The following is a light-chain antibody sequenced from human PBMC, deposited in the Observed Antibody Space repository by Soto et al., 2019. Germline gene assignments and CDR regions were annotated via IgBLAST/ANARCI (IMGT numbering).Light chain of an antibody. V-gene: IGKV1-5*03. CDR1: QSIGDW. Sequence: DSQLTQSPSTLSASVGDRVSITCRASQSIGDWLAWYQQKPGKAPKLLIYKASNLQSGVPSRFSGSGSGTDFTLTISSLQPDDFATYYCQHYNSYSPTWTFGQGTKVDIK. J-gene: IGKJ1*01. CDR2: KAS. CDR3: QHYNSYSPTWT.